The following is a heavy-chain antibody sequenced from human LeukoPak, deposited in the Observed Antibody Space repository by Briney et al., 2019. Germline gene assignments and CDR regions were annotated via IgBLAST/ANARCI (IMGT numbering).Heavy chain of an antibody. D-gene: IGHD1-1*01. J-gene: IGHJ4*02. V-gene: IGHV3-74*03. Sequence: GGSLRLSCAASGFTFSSTWMQWVRQGPGKGLLWVSRISSDERSTTYADSVKGRFTISRDNAKNTLYLQMNSLRAEGTAVYYCTTGYHYLDDWGQGTLVTVSS. CDR3: TTGYHYLDD. CDR2: ISSDERST. CDR1: GFTFSSTW.